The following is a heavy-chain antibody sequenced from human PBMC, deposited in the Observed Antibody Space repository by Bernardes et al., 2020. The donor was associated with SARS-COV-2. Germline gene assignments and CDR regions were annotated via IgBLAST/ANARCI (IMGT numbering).Heavy chain of an antibody. CDR2: IDWDDHK. CDR1: GFSLSTSGMC. D-gene: IGHD3-16*01. Sequence: SGPTLVKPTQTLTLTCTFSGFSLSTSGMCVSWIRQPPGKALEWLARIDWDDHKYYSTSLKTRLTISKDTSKNQVVLTLTNMDPVDTATYYCALEITFGGQGRGDSWFDPWGQGTLVTVSS. CDR3: ALEITFGGQGRGDSWFDP. J-gene: IGHJ5*02. V-gene: IGHV2-70*11.